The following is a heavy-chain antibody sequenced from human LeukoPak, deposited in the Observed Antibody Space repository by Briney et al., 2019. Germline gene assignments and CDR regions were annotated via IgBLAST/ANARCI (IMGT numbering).Heavy chain of an antibody. CDR1: GGSVSSGSNY. J-gene: IGHJ4*02. V-gene: IGHV4-61*03. CDR3: ARGPDSSSWSRGFDY. D-gene: IGHD6-13*01. Sequence: SETLSLTCTVSGGSVSSGSNYWSWIRQPPGKRLEWIGRIYTSGSTNYNPSLKSRVTMSLDTSKNHFSLKLSSVTAADTAVYYCARGPDSSSWSRGFDYWGQGTLVTVSS. CDR2: IYTSGST.